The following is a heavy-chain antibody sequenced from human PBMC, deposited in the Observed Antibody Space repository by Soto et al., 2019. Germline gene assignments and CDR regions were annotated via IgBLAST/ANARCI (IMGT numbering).Heavy chain of an antibody. CDR1: GYSFTSYW. Sequence: PGESLKISSKGSGYSFTSYWIGWVRQKPGKGLEWMGIIYPGDSDTRYSPSFQGQVTISADKSISTAYLQWSSLKASDTAMYYCAKVDTAMVNGFDYWGQGSLVTVS. D-gene: IGHD5-18*01. V-gene: IGHV5-51*01. CDR3: AKVDTAMVNGFDY. CDR2: IYPGDSDT. J-gene: IGHJ4*02.